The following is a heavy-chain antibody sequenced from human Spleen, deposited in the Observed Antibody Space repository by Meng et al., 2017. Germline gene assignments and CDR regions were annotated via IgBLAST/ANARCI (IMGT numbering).Heavy chain of an antibody. CDR3: AREGSLAAAGPYYGMDV. CDR2: INHSGST. CDR1: GGSFSDYY. Sequence: SETLSLTCAVYGGSFSDYYWSWIRQPPGKGLEWIGEINHSGSTNYNPSLKTRVTVSADTSKNQFSLQLNSVTPEDTAVYYCAREGSLAAAGPYYGMDVWGQGTTVTVSS. V-gene: IGHV4-34*01. J-gene: IGHJ6*02. D-gene: IGHD6-13*01.